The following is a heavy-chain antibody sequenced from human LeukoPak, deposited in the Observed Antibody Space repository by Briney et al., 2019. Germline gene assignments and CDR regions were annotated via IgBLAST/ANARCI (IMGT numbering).Heavy chain of an antibody. J-gene: IGHJ4*02. Sequence: GGSLRLSCAASGFTLSSYWMHWVRQAPGKGLVWVSRISSDGSSTSYADSVKGRFTISRDNARSTLYLQMNSLRAEDTAVYYCASTPRGGIDYWGQGTLVSVSS. CDR2: ISSDGSST. D-gene: IGHD3-16*01. CDR3: ASTPRGGIDY. V-gene: IGHV3-74*01. CDR1: GFTLSSYW.